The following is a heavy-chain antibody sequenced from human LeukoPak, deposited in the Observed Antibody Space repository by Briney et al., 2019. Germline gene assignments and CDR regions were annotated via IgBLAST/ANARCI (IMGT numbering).Heavy chain of an antibody. CDR2: INPNSGGT. Sequence: ASVKVSCKASGYTFTGYYMHWVRQAPGQGLVWMGWINPNSGGTNYAQKFQGRVTMTRDTSISTAYMELSRLRSDDTAVYYCARGMEPYYYMDVWGKGTTVTVSS. CDR1: GYTFTGYY. V-gene: IGHV1-2*02. J-gene: IGHJ6*03. D-gene: IGHD1-26*01. CDR3: ARGMEPYYYMDV.